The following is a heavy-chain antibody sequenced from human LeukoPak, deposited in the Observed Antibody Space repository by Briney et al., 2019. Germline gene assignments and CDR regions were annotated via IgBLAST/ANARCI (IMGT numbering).Heavy chain of an antibody. J-gene: IGHJ3*02. CDR3: ARDQGNYCTNGVCYITGAFDI. CDR2: INPNSGGT. Sequence: ASVKVSCKASGYTFTSYYMHWVRQAPGQGLEWMGWINPNSGGTNYAQKFQGRVTMTRDTSISTAYMELSRLRSDDTAVYYCARDQGNYCTNGVCYITGAFDIWGQGTMVTVSS. D-gene: IGHD2-8*01. CDR1: GYTFTSYY. V-gene: IGHV1-2*02.